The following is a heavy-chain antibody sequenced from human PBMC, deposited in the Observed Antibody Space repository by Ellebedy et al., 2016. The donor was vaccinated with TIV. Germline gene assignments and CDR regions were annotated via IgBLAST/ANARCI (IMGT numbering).Heavy chain of an antibody. Sequence: MPGGSLRLSCTVSGGSISGYQWGWIRQPPGKGLEWIGYNSDSGRTNYDPSLKSRITILVDASKKQFSLKLTSVTAADTAVYYCARDNYGSLDYWGQGTLVTVSS. CDR1: GGSISGYQ. CDR3: ARDNYGSLDY. D-gene: IGHD1-26*01. J-gene: IGHJ4*02. V-gene: IGHV4-59*01. CDR2: NSDSGRT.